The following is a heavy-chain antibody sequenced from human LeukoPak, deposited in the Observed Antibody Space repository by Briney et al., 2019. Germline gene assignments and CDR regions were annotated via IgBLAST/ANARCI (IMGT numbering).Heavy chain of an antibody. J-gene: IGHJ6*03. CDR3: AKDPGKHPYYYMDV. Sequence: GGSLRLSGAASGFTFSSYAMSWVRQAPGKGLEWVSTLSGSGGSTYHADSVKGRFSISRDNSKNTLSLQMNSLRAEDTAVYYCAKDPGKHPYYYMDVWGRGTAVTVSS. V-gene: IGHV3-23*01. CDR1: GFTFSSYA. CDR2: LSGSGGST. D-gene: IGHD3-10*01.